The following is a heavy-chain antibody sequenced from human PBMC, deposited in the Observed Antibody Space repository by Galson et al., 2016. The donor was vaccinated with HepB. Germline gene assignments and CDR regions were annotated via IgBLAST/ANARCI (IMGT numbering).Heavy chain of an antibody. V-gene: IGHV4-39*07. J-gene: IGHJ6*02. Sequence: SETLSLTCTVSDGSISNINYYWGWIRQPPGKGLEWIGEIYHTGSTNYKPSLKSRVTMSVDKSKNQFSLKMTSVTAADAAVYYCALRRENRLVPYTSYGMDVWGQGTTVTVSS. CDR3: ALRRENRLVPYTSYGMDV. D-gene: IGHD6-6*01. CDR1: DGSISNINYY. CDR2: IYHTGST.